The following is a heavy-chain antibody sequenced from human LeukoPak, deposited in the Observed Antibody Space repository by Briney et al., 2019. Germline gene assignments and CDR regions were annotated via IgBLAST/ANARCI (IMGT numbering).Heavy chain of an antibody. D-gene: IGHD5-18*01. J-gene: IGHJ4*02. Sequence: PGGSLRLSCAASGFIFSSYYIHWVRQAPGEGLVWISRISSDGRSTNYADSVKGRFSSSRDNARRVVYLQMNSLRVEDTAVYYCVRGYSSGPGGYWGQGSLVTVSS. CDR3: VRGYSSGPGGY. CDR1: GFIFSSYY. CDR2: ISSDGRST. V-gene: IGHV3-74*01.